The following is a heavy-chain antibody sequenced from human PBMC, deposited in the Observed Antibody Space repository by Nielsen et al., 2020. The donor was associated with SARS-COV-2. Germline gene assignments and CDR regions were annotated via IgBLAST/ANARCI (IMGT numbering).Heavy chain of an antibody. D-gene: IGHD3-22*01. V-gene: IGHV1-46*01. CDR3: AREWDDYDSSAYDV. Sequence: ASVKVSCKASGYTFTGYYMHWVRQAPGQGLEWMGIITPIGGTTTYARKFQGRVTMTRDTSTTTVYMELSSLRSEDTAVYYCAREWDDYDSSAYDVWGQGTLVTVST. J-gene: IGHJ4*02. CDR1: GYTFTGYY. CDR2: ITPIGGTT.